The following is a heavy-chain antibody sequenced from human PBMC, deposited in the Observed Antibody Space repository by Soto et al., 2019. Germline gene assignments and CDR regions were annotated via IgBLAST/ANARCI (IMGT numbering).Heavy chain of an antibody. D-gene: IGHD2-15*01. CDR2: IIPIFGTA. CDR1: GGTFSNYA. V-gene: IGHV1-69*13. CDR3: ARGSAAGYYYYGMDV. Sequence: SVKVSCTASGGTFSNYAISWVRQAPGQGLEWMGGIIPIFGTANYAQKFQGRVTITADESTSTAYMELSSLRSEDTAVYYCARGSAAGYYYYGMDVWGQGTTVTVSS. J-gene: IGHJ6*02.